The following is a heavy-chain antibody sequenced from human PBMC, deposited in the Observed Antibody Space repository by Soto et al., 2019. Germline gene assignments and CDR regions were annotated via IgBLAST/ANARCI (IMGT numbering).Heavy chain of an antibody. CDR3: ASWYYYGSGTYYYYGMDV. Sequence: SVKVSCKASGGTFSSYAISCVRQAPGQGLEWMGGIIPIFGTANYAQKFQGRVTITADESTSTAYMELSSLRSEDTAVYYCASWYYYGSGTYYYYGMDVWGQGTTVTVSS. D-gene: IGHD3-10*01. V-gene: IGHV1-69*13. J-gene: IGHJ6*02. CDR2: IIPIFGTA. CDR1: GGTFSSYA.